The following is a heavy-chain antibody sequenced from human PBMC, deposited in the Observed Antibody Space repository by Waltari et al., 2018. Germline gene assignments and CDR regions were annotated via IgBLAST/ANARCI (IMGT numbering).Heavy chain of an antibody. J-gene: IGHJ3*02. CDR2: IYYRGST. Sequence: QLQLQESGPGLVKPSETLSLTCTVSGGSISSSSYYWAWTRTPPGKGLEWIGSIYYRGSTYYNPSLKSRVTISVDTAKNQFSLKLSSVTAADTAVYYCARGVAFDIWGQGTMVTVSS. V-gene: IGHV4-39*07. CDR1: GGSISSSSYY. CDR3: ARGVAFDI.